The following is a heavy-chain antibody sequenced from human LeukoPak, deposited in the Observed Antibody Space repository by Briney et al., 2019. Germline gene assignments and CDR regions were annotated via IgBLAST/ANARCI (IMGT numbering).Heavy chain of an antibody. D-gene: IGHD3-16*01. V-gene: IGHV3-48*03. CDR1: GFTFSNYE. CDR2: IGSSGDGI. CDR3: ARQMSARPGLLAS. Sequence: GGSLRLSCVASGFTFSNYEMNWVRQAPGKGLEWVSLIGSSGDGISYADSVKGRFTVSRDNAKSSMFLQMNSLRVEDTAVYFCARQMSARPGLLASWGQEPRVTVPS. J-gene: IGHJ5*02.